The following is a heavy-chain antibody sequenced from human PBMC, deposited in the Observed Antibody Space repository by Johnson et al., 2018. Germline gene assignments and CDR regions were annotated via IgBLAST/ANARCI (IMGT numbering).Heavy chain of an antibody. CDR3: ARDRSGDCLRCAFDI. CDR1: GGTFSSYV. V-gene: IGHV1-69*01. CDR2: IIPIFGTA. J-gene: IGHJ3*02. D-gene: IGHD2-21*02. Sequence: QVQLVQSGAEVKKPGSSVKVSCTASGGTFSSYVFSWVRQAPGPGLEWMGGIIPIFGTANYAQKFQGSVTITADVSTSTAYMELSSLRSEDTAVYYCARDRSGDCLRCAFDIWGQGTMVTVSS.